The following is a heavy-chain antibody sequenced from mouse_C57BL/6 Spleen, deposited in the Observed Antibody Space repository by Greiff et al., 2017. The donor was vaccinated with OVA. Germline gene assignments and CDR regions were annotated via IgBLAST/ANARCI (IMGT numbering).Heavy chain of an antibody. V-gene: IGHV1-81*01. J-gene: IGHJ3*01. D-gene: IGHD3-3*01. CDR2: IYPRSGNT. CDR1: GYTFTSYG. CDR3: ARRGDEAWFAY. Sequence: VQLQQSGAELARPGASVKLSCKASGYTFTSYGISWVKQRTGQGLEWIGEIYPRSGNTYYNEKFKGKATLTADKSSSTAYMELRSLTSEDSAVYFCARRGDEAWFAYWGQGTLVTVAA.